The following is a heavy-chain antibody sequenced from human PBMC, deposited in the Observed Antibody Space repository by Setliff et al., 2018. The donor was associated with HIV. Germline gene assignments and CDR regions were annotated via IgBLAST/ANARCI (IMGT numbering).Heavy chain of an antibody. CDR2: IFHSGDT. CDR3: ARRTIWGDAFDI. CDR1: GGSISRNYY. D-gene: IGHD3-16*01. V-gene: IGHV4-38-2*02. Sequence: SETLSLTCNVSGGSISRNYYWGWFRQPPGKGLDWVGNIFHSGDTDQNPSLKSRVTLSVETSENQFSLRLNSMTSADTAVYYCARRTIWGDAFDIWGQGTMVTVSS. J-gene: IGHJ3*02.